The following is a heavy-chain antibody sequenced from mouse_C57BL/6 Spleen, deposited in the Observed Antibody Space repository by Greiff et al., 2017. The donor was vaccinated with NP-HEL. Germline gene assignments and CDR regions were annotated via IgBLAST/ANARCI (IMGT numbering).Heavy chain of an antibody. D-gene: IGHD1-1*01. V-gene: IGHV1-80*01. CDR3: ARKGNYEDYYAMDY. J-gene: IGHJ4*01. CDR2: IYPGDGDT. Sequence: VQLQQSGAELVKPGASVKISCKASGYAFSSYWMNWVKQRPGKGLEWIGQIYPGDGDTNYNGKFKGKATLTADKSSSTAYMQLSSLTTEDSAIYYCARKGNYEDYYAMDYWGQGTSVTVSS. CDR1: GYAFSSYW.